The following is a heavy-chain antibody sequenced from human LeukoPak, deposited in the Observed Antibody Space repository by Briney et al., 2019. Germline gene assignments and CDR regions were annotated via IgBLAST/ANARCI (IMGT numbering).Heavy chain of an antibody. D-gene: IGHD2-2*01. CDR3: ARVVVPAAMLGWFDP. Sequence: ASVKVSCKASGYTFTGYYMHWVRQAPGQGLEWMGWINPNSGGTNYAQKFQGRVTMTRDTSISTAYMELSRLRSDDTAVYYCARVVVPAAMLGWFDPWGQGTLVTVSP. CDR2: INPNSGGT. J-gene: IGHJ5*02. V-gene: IGHV1-2*02. CDR1: GYTFTGYY.